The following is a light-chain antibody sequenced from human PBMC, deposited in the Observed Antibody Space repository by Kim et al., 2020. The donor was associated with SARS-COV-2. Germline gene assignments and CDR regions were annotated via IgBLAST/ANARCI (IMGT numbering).Light chain of an antibody. CDR2: YAS. CDR1: QSVGTY. V-gene: IGKV3-11*01. Sequence: LAPGERATLSCRASQSVGTYLAWYQQKPGRAPRLLIYYASNRATDIPARFSGTGSGTDFTLTISSLEPEDFAIYYCQRRSGWPLTFGGGTKVDIK. J-gene: IGKJ4*01. CDR3: QRRSGWPLT.